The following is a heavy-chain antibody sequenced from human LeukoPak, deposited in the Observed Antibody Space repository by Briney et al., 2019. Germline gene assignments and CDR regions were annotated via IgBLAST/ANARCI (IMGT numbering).Heavy chain of an antibody. J-gene: IGHJ6*02. CDR2: ISGSGGST. D-gene: IGHD5-18*01. Sequence: GGSLRLSCAASGVTFSPYAMTWVRQAPVKGLEWVSGISGSGGSTYYADSVKGRFTISRDNSKKTLYLQMNSLRAEDTAVYYCAKTNTSMVAPYYYGMDVWGQGTTVTVSS. V-gene: IGHV3-23*01. CDR1: GVTFSPYA. CDR3: AKTNTSMVAPYYYGMDV.